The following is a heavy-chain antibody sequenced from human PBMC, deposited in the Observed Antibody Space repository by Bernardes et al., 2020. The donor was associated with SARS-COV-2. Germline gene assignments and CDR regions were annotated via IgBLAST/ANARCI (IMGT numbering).Heavy chain of an antibody. CDR3: AKDGTDGFYDISSPLFDY. CDR1: GFTFNSYW. CDR2: IKPDGSEK. V-gene: IGHV3-7*03. J-gene: IGHJ4*02. D-gene: IGHD3-9*01. Sequence: GGSLRLSCAASGFTFNSYWMSWVRQAPGKGLEWVANIKPDGSEKYLVDSVKGRFTISRDNAKNSVYLQMNSLRAEDTALYYCAKDGTDGFYDISSPLFDYWGQGTLVTVSS.